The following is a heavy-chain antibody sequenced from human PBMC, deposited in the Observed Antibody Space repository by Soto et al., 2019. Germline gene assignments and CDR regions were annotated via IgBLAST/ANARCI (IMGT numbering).Heavy chain of an antibody. CDR1: GYSFTRYW. J-gene: IGHJ6*02. Sequence: GESLKISCKGFGYSFTRYWSGWVCQMPGKGPVCMAIIYPDESDTRYSPSFQGQVTISADKSISTAYLQWSSLKASDTAMYYCVRMGFSGGGYLSYYYYGMDIWGQGTTVNVSS. CDR2: IYPDESDT. D-gene: IGHD5-12*01. CDR3: VRMGFSGGGYLSYYYYGMDI. V-gene: IGHV5-51*01.